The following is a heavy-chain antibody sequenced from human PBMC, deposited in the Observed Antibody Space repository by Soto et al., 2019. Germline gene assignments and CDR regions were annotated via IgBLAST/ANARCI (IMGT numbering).Heavy chain of an antibody. D-gene: IGHD3-22*01. CDR2: ISSSSSTI. CDR1: GFTFSSYS. CDR3: ARDRSERGDYYDSSCYWRDFDI. V-gene: IGHV3-48*02. Sequence: GGSLRLSCAASGFTFSSYSMNWVRQAPGKGLEWVSYISSSSSTIYYADSVKGRFTISRDNAKNSLYLQMNSLGDEETSVYYCARDRSERGDYYDSSCYWRDFDIWGQGTMVTVAS. J-gene: IGHJ3*02.